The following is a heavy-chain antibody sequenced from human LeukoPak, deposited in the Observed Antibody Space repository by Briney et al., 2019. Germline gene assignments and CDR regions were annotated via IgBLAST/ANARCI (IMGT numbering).Heavy chain of an antibody. D-gene: IGHD1-26*01. V-gene: IGHV3-74*03. J-gene: IGHJ3*02. Sequence: PGGSLRLSCAGSGLTLSNDWMHWVRQGPGKGLAWVARIYSDGRRTTYADSVKGRFTISGDTAKNTLYLQMNSLRVDDMAVYYCTKSGRGGAFDIWGQGTTVTVSS. CDR1: GLTLSNDW. CDR2: IYSDGRRT. CDR3: TKSGRGGAFDI.